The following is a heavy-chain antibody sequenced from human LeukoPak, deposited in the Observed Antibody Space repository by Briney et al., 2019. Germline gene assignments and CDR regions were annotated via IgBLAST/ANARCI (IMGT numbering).Heavy chain of an antibody. CDR3: AKDTRMIVVAHFDY. V-gene: IGHV3-9*01. CDR1: GFTFDDYA. CDR2: ISWNSGSI. Sequence: GRSLRLSCAASGFTFDDYAMHWVRQAPGKGLEWVSGISWNSGSIGYADSVKGRFTISRDNAKNSLYLQMSSLRAEDTALYYCAKDTRMIVVAHFDYWGQGTLVTVSS. D-gene: IGHD3-22*01. J-gene: IGHJ4*02.